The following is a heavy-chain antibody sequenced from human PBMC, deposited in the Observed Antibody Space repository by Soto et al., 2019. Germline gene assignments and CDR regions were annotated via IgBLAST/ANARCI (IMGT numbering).Heavy chain of an antibody. J-gene: IGHJ4*02. CDR1: GFTFSSYA. D-gene: IGHD1-1*01. CDR3: ARDFPTLEVHFDY. CDR2: ISYDGSNK. V-gene: IGHV3-30-3*01. Sequence: QVQLVESGGGVVQPGRSLRLSCAASGFTFSSYAMHWVRQAPGKGLEWVAVISYDGSNKYYADSVKGRFTISRDNSKNTLSLQMNSLRAEDTAVYYCARDFPTLEVHFDYWGQGALVAVSS.